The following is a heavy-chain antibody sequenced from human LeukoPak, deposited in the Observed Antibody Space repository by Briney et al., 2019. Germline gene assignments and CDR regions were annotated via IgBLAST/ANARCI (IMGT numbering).Heavy chain of an antibody. CDR3: ARAMPHDNWFDP. D-gene: IGHD2-2*01. J-gene: IGHJ5*02. Sequence: GGSLRLSCAASGLTFNSYWVHWVRQVAGKGLVWVARINGDASNTTYADSVKGRFTISRDNAKNTLYLQMNSLRVDDTAFYYCARAMPHDNWFDPWGQGSLVTVSS. CDR2: INGDASNT. CDR1: GLTFNSYW. V-gene: IGHV3-74*03.